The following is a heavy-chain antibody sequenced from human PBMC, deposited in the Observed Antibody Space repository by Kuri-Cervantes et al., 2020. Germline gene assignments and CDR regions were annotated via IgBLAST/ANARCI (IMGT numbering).Heavy chain of an antibody. CDR1: GFTFSSYD. Sequence: GESLKISCAASGFTFSSYDMHWVRQAPGKGLEWVSSISSSSSYIYYADSVKGRFTISRDNAKNSLYLQMNSLGAEDTAVYYCAREAIVVVVAATRGYYYYMDVWGKGTTVTVSS. V-gene: IGHV3-21*01. CDR2: ISSSSSYI. J-gene: IGHJ6*03. D-gene: IGHD2-15*01. CDR3: AREAIVVVVAATRGYYYYMDV.